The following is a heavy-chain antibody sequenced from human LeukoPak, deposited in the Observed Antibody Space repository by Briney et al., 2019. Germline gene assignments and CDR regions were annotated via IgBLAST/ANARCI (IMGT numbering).Heavy chain of an antibody. D-gene: IGHD1-26*01. J-gene: IGHJ3*02. CDR3: ARHEPEWDDAFDI. V-gene: IGHV4-59*01. CDR1: GGSISSYY. CDR2: IYYSGST. Sequence: PSETLSLTCTVSGGSISSYYWSWIRRPPGKGLEWIGYIYYSGSTNYNPSLKSRVTISVDTSKNQFSLKLSSVTAADTAVYYCARHEPEWDDAFDIWGQGTMVTVSS.